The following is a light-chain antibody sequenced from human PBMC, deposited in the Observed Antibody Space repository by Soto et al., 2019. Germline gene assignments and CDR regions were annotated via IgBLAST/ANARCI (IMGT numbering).Light chain of an antibody. J-gene: IGLJ2*01. V-gene: IGLV1-40*01. CDR1: SSNSGAGYE. Sequence: QSVLTQPPSVSGAPGQTVTISCAGTSSNSGAGYEVHWYQHLPGTAPKHLIYFNKNRPSGVPDRFSGSKSGTSASLSITGLQADDEADYYCQSYDTGHVVFGGGTKLTVL. CDR2: FNK. CDR3: QSYDTGHVV.